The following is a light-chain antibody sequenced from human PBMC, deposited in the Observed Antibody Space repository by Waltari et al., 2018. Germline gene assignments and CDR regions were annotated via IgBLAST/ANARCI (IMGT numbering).Light chain of an antibody. V-gene: IGLV1-40*01. CDR3: QSYDSSLSGSVV. Sequence: QSVLTQPPSVSGAPGQRVTIPCPGRSSNIGAVYDVHWYQQLPVTAPKLLIYGNSNRPSGVPDRFSGSKSGTSASLAITGLQAEDEADYYCQSYDSSLSGSVVFGGGTKLTVL. CDR1: SSNIGAVYD. J-gene: IGLJ2*01. CDR2: GNS.